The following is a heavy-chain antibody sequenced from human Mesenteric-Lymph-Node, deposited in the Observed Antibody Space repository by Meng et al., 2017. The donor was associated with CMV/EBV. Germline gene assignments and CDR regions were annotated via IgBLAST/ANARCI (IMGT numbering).Heavy chain of an antibody. Sequence: ASVKVSCKASGYTFIGNYMHWVRQAPGQGLEWMGWINPNSGGTNYAQKFQGRVTMTRDTSISTAYMELSRLRSDDTAVYYCVRGIAVAGDSPDYWGQGTLVTVSS. J-gene: IGHJ4*02. CDR3: VRGIAVAGDSPDY. V-gene: IGHV1-2*02. CDR1: GYTFIGNY. CDR2: INPNSGGT. D-gene: IGHD6-19*01.